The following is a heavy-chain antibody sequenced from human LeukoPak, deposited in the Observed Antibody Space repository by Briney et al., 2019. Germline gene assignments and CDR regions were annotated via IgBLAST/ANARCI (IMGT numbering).Heavy chain of an antibody. CDR1: AFSFSTYA. Sequence: GGSLRLSCAASAFSFSTYAMSWVRQPPGKGLEWVSAISGSGGSTSYADSVKGRFTISRDNSKSTLHLQMYNLGGEDTAVYYCAKLWVGPDYWGQGTLVTVSS. V-gene: IGHV3-23*01. D-gene: IGHD1-26*01. CDR3: AKLWVGPDY. J-gene: IGHJ4*02. CDR2: ISGSGGST.